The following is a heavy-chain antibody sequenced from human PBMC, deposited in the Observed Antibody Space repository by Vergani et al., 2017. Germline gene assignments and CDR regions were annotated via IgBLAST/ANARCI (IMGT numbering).Heavy chain of an antibody. J-gene: IGHJ5*02. CDR2: IYYSGST. D-gene: IGHD3-3*01. V-gene: IGHV4-31*03. CDR1: GGSISSGGYY. Sequence: QVQLQESGPGLVKPSQTLCLTCTVSGGSISSGGYYWSWIRQHPGKGLEWIGYIYYSGSTYYNPSLKSRVTISVDTSKNQFSLKLSSVTAADTAVYYCARAPVLYYDFWSGYYSRFDPWGQGTLVTVSS. CDR3: ARAPVLYYDFWSGYYSRFDP.